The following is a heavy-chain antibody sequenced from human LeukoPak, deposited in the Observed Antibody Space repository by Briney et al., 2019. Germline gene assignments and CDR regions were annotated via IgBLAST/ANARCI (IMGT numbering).Heavy chain of an antibody. V-gene: IGHV1-24*01. CDR3: ATLRYDSNAFDI. D-gene: IGHD3-22*01. J-gene: IGHJ3*02. Sequence: GGFDPEDGETIYAQKFQGRVTMTEDTSTDTAYMELSSLRSEDTAVYYCATLRYDSNAFDIWGQGTMVTVSS. CDR2: FDPEDGET.